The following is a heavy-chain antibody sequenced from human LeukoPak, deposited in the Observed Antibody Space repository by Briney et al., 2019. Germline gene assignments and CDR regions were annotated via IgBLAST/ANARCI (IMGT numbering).Heavy chain of an antibody. D-gene: IGHD2-8*02. CDR2: ISSSSSTI. J-gene: IGHJ5*02. CDR1: GFTFSSYS. Sequence: PPGGSLRLSCAASGFTFSSYSMNWVRQAPGKGLEWVSYISSSSSTIYYADSVKGRFTISRDNAKNSLFLQMNSLRAEDTAVYYCARVLTGSWDWFDPWGQGTLVTVSS. CDR3: ARVLTGSWDWFDP. V-gene: IGHV3-48*01.